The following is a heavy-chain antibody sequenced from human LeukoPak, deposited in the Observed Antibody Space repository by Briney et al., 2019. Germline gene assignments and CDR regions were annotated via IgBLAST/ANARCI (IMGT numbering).Heavy chain of an antibody. CDR1: GGTFSSYA. CDR3: ASSGWSYYGSGSYYGDY. V-gene: IGHV1-69*04. D-gene: IGHD3-10*01. Sequence: SVKVSCKASGGTFSSYAISWVRQAPGQGLEWMGRIIPILGIANYAQKFQGRVTITADKSTSTAYMELSSLRPEDTAVYYCASSGWSYYGSGSYYGDYWGQGTLVTVSS. J-gene: IGHJ4*02. CDR2: IIPILGIA.